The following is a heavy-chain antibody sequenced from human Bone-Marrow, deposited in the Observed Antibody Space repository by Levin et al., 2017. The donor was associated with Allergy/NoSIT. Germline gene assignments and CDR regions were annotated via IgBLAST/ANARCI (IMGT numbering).Heavy chain of an antibody. CDR3: ARGGGGRRGYSYGYGVYYYYGMDV. J-gene: IGHJ6*02. D-gene: IGHD5-18*01. CDR1: GGSFSGYY. CDR2: INHSGST. V-gene: IGHV4-34*01. Sequence: PSETLSLTCAVYGGSFSGYYWSWIRQPPGKGLEWIGEINHSGSTNYNSSLKSRVTISVDTSKNQFSLKLSSVTAADTAVYYCARGGGGRRGYSYGYGVYYYYGMDVWGQGTTVTVSS.